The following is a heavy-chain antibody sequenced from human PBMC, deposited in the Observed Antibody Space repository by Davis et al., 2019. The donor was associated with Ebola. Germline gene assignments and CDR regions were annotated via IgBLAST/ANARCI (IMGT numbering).Heavy chain of an antibody. CDR1: GGTFSSYA. CDR2: ISAYNGNT. D-gene: IGHD2-15*01. Sequence: AASVKVSCKASGGTFSSYAISWVRQAPGQGLEWMGWISAYNGNTNYAQKLQGRVTMTTDTSTSTAYMELRSLRSDDTAVYYCARGEIVVVVAATTDYYYYYGMDVWGQGTTVTVSS. CDR3: ARGEIVVVVAATTDYYYYYGMDV. V-gene: IGHV1-18*01. J-gene: IGHJ6*02.